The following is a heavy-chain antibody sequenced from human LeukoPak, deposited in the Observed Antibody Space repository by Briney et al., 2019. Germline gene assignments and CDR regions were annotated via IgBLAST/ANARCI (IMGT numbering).Heavy chain of an antibody. CDR2: IRYDGTNK. V-gene: IGHV3-30*02. Sequence: GGSLRLSCAASGFTFSTYGMHWVRQAPGKGLEWVAFIRYDGTNKYYADSVKGRFTISRDNSKNTLYLQMNSLRAEDTAVYYCARAPVGASDYWGQGTLVTVSS. CDR3: ARAPVGASDY. CDR1: GFTFSTYG. D-gene: IGHD1-26*01. J-gene: IGHJ4*02.